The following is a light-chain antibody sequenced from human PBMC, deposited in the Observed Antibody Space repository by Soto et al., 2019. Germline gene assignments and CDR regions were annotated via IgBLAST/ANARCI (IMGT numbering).Light chain of an antibody. CDR1: SSDVGSYNL. Sequence: QSVLTQPASVSGSPGQSITISCTGTSSDVGSYNLVSWYQQHPGKAPKLMIYEGSKRPSGVSNRFSGSKSGNTASLTISGLQAEYEADYCCCSYAVCGYVFGTGTKVTVL. CDR3: CSYAVCGYV. V-gene: IGLV2-23*01. J-gene: IGLJ1*01. CDR2: EGS.